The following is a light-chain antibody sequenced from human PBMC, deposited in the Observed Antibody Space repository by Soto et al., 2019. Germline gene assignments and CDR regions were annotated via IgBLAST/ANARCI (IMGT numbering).Light chain of an antibody. J-gene: IGKJ4*01. CDR1: QSLLHSNGYNQ. CDR2: LGS. Sequence: DIVMTQSPLSLPVTPGEPASISCRASQSLLHSNGYNQFDWYLQKPGQSPQLLIYLGSTRASGVPDRFSGSGSGTDFTLKISRLEAEDVGVYYCMQTLQSPFTFGGGTKVDIK. CDR3: MQTLQSPFT. V-gene: IGKV2-28*01.